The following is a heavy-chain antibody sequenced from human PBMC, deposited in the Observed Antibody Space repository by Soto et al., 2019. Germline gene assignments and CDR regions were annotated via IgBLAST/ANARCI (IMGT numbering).Heavy chain of an antibody. CDR3: ARVGRGWLQFSYYYYGMDV. CDR1: GFTFSSYG. Sequence: SLRLSCAASGFTFSSYGMHWVRQAPGKGLEWVAVIWYDGSNKYYADSVKGRFTISRDNSKNTLYLQMNSLRAEDTAVYYCARVGRGWLQFSYYYYGMDVWGQGTTVTVSS. J-gene: IGHJ6*02. D-gene: IGHD5-12*01. V-gene: IGHV3-33*01. CDR2: IWYDGSNK.